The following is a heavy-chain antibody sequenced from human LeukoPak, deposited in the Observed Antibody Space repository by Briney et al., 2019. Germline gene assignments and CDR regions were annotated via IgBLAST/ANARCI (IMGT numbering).Heavy chain of an antibody. V-gene: IGHV5-51*01. J-gene: IGHJ3*02. CDR2: IYPGDSDT. D-gene: IGHD3-22*01. CDR1: GYSFTSYW. Sequence: GESLKISCKGSGYSFTSYWIGWVRQMPGKGLEWMGIIYPGDSDTRYSPSFQGQVTISADKSISTAYLQWSSLKASDTAMYYCARRSYYYDSSGYYFDAFDIWGQGTMATVSS. CDR3: ARRSYYYDSSGYYFDAFDI.